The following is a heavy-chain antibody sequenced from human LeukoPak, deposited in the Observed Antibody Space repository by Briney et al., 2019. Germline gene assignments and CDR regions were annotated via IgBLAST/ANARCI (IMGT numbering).Heavy chain of an antibody. D-gene: IGHD5-12*01. J-gene: IGHJ4*02. CDR2: INHSGST. CDR3: AREHSGLDY. V-gene: IGHV4-34*01. CDR1: GGSFSGYY. Sequence: SETLSLTCAVYGGSFSGYYWSWIRQPPGKGLEWIGEINHSGSTNYNPSLKSRVTISVDTSKNQFSLKLSSVTAADTAVYYCAREHSGLDYWGQGTLVTVSS.